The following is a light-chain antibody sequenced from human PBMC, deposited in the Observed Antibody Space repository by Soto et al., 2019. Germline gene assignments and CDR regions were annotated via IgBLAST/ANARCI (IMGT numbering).Light chain of an antibody. V-gene: IGKV3-20*01. CDR2: GAS. Sequence: EIVLTQSPGTLSLSPGERATLSCRASQSVSSSYLAWYQQKPGQAPRLLIYGASSTATGIPDRFSGSGSGTDFTLTISSLEHEDFAVYYCQQYGSSPRTFGQGTKVEIK. CDR3: QQYGSSPRT. CDR1: QSVSSSY. J-gene: IGKJ1*01.